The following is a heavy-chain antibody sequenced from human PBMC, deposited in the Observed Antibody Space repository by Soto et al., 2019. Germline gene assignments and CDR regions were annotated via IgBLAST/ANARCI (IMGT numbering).Heavy chain of an antibody. CDR2: IYHSGST. Sequence: SETLSLTCTVSGGSVSSGGYSWSWIRQPPGKGLEWIGYIYHSGSTYYNPSLKSRVTISVDRSKNQFSLKLSSVTAADTAVYYCARVNSSACWFDPWGQGTLVTVSS. CDR3: ARVNSSACWFDP. J-gene: IGHJ5*02. CDR1: GGSVSSGGYS. V-gene: IGHV4-30-2*01. D-gene: IGHD3-22*01.